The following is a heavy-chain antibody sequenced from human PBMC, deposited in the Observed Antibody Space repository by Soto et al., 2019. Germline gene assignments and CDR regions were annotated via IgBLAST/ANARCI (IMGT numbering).Heavy chain of an antibody. CDR1: GGTFSSYA. Sequence: QVQLVQSGAEVKKPGSSVKVSCKASGGTFSSYAISWVRQAPGQGLEWMGGIIPIFCTANYAQKFQGRVTITADESTSTAYMELSSLRSEDTAVYYCARAYYYGSGSYYENYYYYYMDVWGKGTTVTVSS. D-gene: IGHD3-10*01. V-gene: IGHV1-69*01. CDR3: ARAYYYGSGSYYENYYYYYMDV. J-gene: IGHJ6*03. CDR2: IIPIFCTA.